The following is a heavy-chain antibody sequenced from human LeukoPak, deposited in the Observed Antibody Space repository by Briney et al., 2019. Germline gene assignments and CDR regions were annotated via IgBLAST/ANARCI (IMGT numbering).Heavy chain of an antibody. V-gene: IGHV4-38-2*02. J-gene: IGHJ5*02. Sequence: PSETLSLTCTVSGYSISSGYYWGWIRQPPGKGLEWIGSIYHSGSTYYNPSLKSRVTISVDTSKNQSSLKLSSVTAADTAVYYRARRKNYYGSGSYYESKPNWFDPWGQGTLVTVSS. CDR1: GYSISSGYY. CDR2: IYHSGST. CDR3: ARRKNYYGSGSYYESKPNWFDP. D-gene: IGHD3-10*01.